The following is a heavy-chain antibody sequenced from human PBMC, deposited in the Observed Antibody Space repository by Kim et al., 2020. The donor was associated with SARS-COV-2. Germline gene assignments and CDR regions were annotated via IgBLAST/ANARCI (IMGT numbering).Heavy chain of an antibody. CDR2: IYPGDSDT. Sequence: GESLKISCKGSGYSFTSYWIGWVRQMPGKGLEWMGIIYPGDSDTRYSPSFQGQVTISADKSISTAYLQWSSLKASDTAMYYCARLSSSGYYYGSVDYFDYWGQGTLVTVSS. V-gene: IGHV5-51*01. J-gene: IGHJ4*02. D-gene: IGHD3-22*01. CDR3: ARLSSSGYYYGSVDYFDY. CDR1: GYSFTSYW.